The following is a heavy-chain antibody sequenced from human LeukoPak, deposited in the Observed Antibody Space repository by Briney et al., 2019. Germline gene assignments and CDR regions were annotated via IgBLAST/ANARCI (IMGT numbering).Heavy chain of an antibody. Sequence: GGSLRLSCAASGFTFSNYWMHWVRQAPGKGLVWVSRINSDGSSTSYADSVRGRFTISRDNAKNTLYLQMNSLRAEDTAVYYCARERVGASMDVWGQGTTVTVSS. D-gene: IGHD1-26*01. CDR3: ARERVGASMDV. J-gene: IGHJ6*02. CDR2: INSDGSST. CDR1: GFTFSNYW. V-gene: IGHV3-74*01.